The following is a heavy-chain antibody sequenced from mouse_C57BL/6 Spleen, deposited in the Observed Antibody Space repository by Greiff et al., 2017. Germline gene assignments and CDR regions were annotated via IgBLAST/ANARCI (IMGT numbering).Heavy chain of an antibody. CDR1: GFTFSSYA. Sequence: DVMLVESGGGLVKPGGSLKLSCAASGFTFSSYAMPWVRQTPEKRLEWVATISDGGSYTYYPDNVKGRFTISRDNAKNNLYLQMSHLKSEDTAMYYCERDRLYSNYLDYAMDYWGQGTSVTVSS. D-gene: IGHD2-5*01. CDR2: ISDGGSYT. J-gene: IGHJ4*01. V-gene: IGHV5-4*03. CDR3: ERDRLYSNYLDYAMDY.